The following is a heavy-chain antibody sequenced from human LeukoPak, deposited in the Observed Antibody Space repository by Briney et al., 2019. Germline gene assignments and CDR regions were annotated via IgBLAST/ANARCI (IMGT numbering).Heavy chain of an antibody. J-gene: IGHJ4*02. CDR1: GFTFSSHW. CDR3: TRDRTTVTLFDY. D-gene: IGHD4-17*01. CDR2: ISTDGSPT. Sequence: PAGPLRLSCAASGFTFSSHWMHWVRQAPGKGLVWVSRISTDGSPTGYAESVRGRFTTSRDNTKNTVYLQMSSLRAEDTAVYYCTRDRTTVTLFDYWGQGALVTVSS. V-gene: IGHV3-74*01.